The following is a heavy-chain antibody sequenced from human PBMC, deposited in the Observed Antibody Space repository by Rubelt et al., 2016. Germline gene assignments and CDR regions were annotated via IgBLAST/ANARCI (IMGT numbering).Heavy chain of an antibody. CDR1: GGTFSSYA. D-gene: IGHD1-1*01. CDR3: AREAWNDADFDY. V-gene: IGHV1-2*06. Sequence: QVQLVQSGAEVKKPGSSVKVSCKASGGTFSSYAISWVRQAPGQGLEWMGRINPNSGGTNYAQKFQGRVTMTRDTSISTAYMGLSRLRSDDTAVYYCAREAWNDADFDYWGQGTLVTVSS. J-gene: IGHJ4*02. CDR2: INPNSGGT.